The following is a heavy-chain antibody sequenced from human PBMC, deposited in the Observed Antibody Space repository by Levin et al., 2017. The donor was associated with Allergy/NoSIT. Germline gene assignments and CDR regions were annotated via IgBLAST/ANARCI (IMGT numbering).Heavy chain of an antibody. CDR2: INSDGSST. J-gene: IGHJ4*02. CDR3: ARESDYYGSGLDY. Sequence: ASVKVSCAASGFTFSSYWMHWVRQAPGKGLVWVSRINSDGSSTSYADSVKGRFTISRDNAKNTLYLQMNSLRAEDTAVYYCARESDYYGSGLDYWGQGTLVTVSS. D-gene: IGHD3-10*01. V-gene: IGHV3-74*01. CDR1: GFTFSSYW.